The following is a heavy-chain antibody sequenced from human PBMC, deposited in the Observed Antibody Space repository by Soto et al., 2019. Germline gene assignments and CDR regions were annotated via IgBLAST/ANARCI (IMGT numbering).Heavy chain of an antibody. Sequence: SETLSLTCTVSGCSISSGGYYWSWIRQHPGKGLEWIGYIYYSGSTYYNPSLKSRVTISVDTSKNQFSLKLSSVTAADTAVYYCVLGVLVPQRYFDYWGQGTLVTVSS. CDR2: IYYSGST. CDR3: VLGVLVPQRYFDY. CDR1: GCSISSGGYY. D-gene: IGHD2-21*01. J-gene: IGHJ4*02. V-gene: IGHV4-31*03.